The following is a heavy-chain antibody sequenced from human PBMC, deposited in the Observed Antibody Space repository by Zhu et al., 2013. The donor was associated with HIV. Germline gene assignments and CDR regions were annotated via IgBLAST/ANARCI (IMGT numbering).Heavy chain of an antibody. Sequence: QVQLVQSGAELKRYGASVRVSCKASGYPFNTHYLHWLRRAPGYGLEWMGWINPDTGGVNVAEDFKARVTMTKDMSLSTVYMELRGLRTDDTATYYCARDLLRFLSWLPNRHSGFDVWGQGTMV. CDR3: ARDLLRFLSWLPNRHSGFDV. V-gene: IGHV1-2*02. CDR1: GYPFNTHY. D-gene: IGHD3-3*01. CDR2: INPDTGGV. J-gene: IGHJ3*01.